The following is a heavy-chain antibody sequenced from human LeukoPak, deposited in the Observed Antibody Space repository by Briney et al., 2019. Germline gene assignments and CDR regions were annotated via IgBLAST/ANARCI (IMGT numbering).Heavy chain of an antibody. Sequence: SETLSLTRTVSGGSISSYYWSWIRQPPGKGLEWIGYIYYSGSTNYNPSLKSRVTISVDTSKNQFSLKLSSVTAADTAVYYCARVPAAPRLYMDVWGQGTTVIVSS. CDR3: ARVPAAPRLYMDV. CDR2: IYYSGST. CDR1: GGSISSYY. J-gene: IGHJ6*02. V-gene: IGHV4-59*01. D-gene: IGHD2-2*01.